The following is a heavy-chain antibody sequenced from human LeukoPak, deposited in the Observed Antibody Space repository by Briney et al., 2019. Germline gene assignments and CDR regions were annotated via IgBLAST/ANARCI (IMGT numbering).Heavy chain of an antibody. CDR2: ISGSGGST. CDR3: AKSSYYDASGYYREYYFDS. D-gene: IGHD3-22*01. V-gene: IGHV3-23*01. Sequence: GGSLRLSCAASGFTFSSYAMSWVRQAPGKGLEWVSAISGSGGSTYYADSVKGRFTISRDNSKNMLYLQMNSLRAEDTAVYYCAKSSYYDASGYYREYYFDSWGQGTLVTVSS. CDR1: GFTFSSYA. J-gene: IGHJ4*02.